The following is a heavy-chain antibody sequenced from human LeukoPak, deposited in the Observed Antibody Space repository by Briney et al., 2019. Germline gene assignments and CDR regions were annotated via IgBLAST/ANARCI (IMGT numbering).Heavy chain of an antibody. V-gene: IGHV3-23*01. CDR3: ARWVDYGDYYFDY. Sequence: GGSLRLSCAASGFTFSSYAMSWVRQAPGKGLEWVSTINQNGGSTYYADSVKGRFTISRDNSKNTLYLQMNSLRAEDTAVYYCARWVDYGDYYFDYWGQGTLVTVSS. D-gene: IGHD4-17*01. CDR1: GFTFSSYA. CDR2: INQNGGST. J-gene: IGHJ4*02.